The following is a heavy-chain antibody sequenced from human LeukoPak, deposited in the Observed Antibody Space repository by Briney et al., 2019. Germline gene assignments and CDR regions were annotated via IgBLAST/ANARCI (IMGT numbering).Heavy chain of an antibody. CDR3: ARDLGRYYYDSSGNWFDP. V-gene: IGHV1-69*13. CDR2: IIPIFGTA. D-gene: IGHD3-22*01. CDR1: GGTFSSYA. Sequence: SVKVSCKASGGTFSSYAISWVRQAPGQGLEWMGGIIPIFGTANYAQKFQGRVTITADESTSTAYMELSSLRSEDTAVYYCARDLGRYYYDSSGNWFDPWGQGTLVTVSS. J-gene: IGHJ5*02.